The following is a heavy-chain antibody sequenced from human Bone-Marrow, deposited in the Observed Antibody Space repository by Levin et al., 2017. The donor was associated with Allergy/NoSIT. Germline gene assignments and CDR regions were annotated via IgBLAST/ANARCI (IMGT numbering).Heavy chain of an antibody. CDR2: IHPGDSDT. Sequence: PGGSLRLSCQGTGSSFRNYYIAWVRQMPGKGLEWMGIIHPGDSDTRYSPSFQGQVTISADKSISTAYLQWNSLKASDTAIYYCARPDSSGWYPAWAFDIWGQGTMVTASS. CDR1: GSSFRNYY. J-gene: IGHJ3*02. D-gene: IGHD6-19*01. V-gene: IGHV5-51*01. CDR3: ARPDSSGWYPAWAFDI.